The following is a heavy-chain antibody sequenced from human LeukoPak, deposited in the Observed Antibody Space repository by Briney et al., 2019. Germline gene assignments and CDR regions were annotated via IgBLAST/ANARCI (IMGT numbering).Heavy chain of an antibody. J-gene: IGHJ4*02. CDR3: ARARGGDYFDY. CDR2: IKQDGSEK. D-gene: IGHD3-10*01. Sequence: PGGSLRLSCAASGFTFSSYWMSWVRQAPGKGLEWVANIKQDGSEKYYVDSVKGRFTISRDNAKNSLYLQMSSLRAEDTAVYYCARARGGDYFDYWGQGTLVTVSS. V-gene: IGHV3-7*01. CDR1: GFTFSSYW.